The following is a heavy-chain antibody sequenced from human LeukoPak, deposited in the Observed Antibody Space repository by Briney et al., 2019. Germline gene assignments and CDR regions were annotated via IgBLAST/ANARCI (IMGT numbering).Heavy chain of an antibody. V-gene: IGHV4-59*11. D-gene: IGHD3-16*01. CDR3: ARGGVLKSVDS. J-gene: IGHJ4*02. CDR1: GGSIGSHY. CDR2: VYDIGST. Sequence: PSETLSLTCTVSGGSIGSHYWTWIRQTPGKGLEWIGYVYDIGSTKYNPSLKSRVTISVDTSKNQFSLRLSSVTAADTAVYYCARGGVLKSVDSWGQGTLVTVSS.